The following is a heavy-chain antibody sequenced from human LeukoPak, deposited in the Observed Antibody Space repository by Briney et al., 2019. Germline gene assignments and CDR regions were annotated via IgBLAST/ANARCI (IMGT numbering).Heavy chain of an antibody. CDR2: ISSSGSTI. D-gene: IGHD3-22*01. Sequence: KTGGSLRLSCAASGFTFSDYYMSWIRQAPGKGLEWVSYISSSGSTIYYADSVKGRFTISRDNAKNSLYLQMNSLRAEDTAVYYCARDGYYYDSSGYPPDYWGQGTLVTVSS. CDR3: ARDGYYYDSSGYPPDY. V-gene: IGHV3-11*04. J-gene: IGHJ4*02. CDR1: GFTFSDYY.